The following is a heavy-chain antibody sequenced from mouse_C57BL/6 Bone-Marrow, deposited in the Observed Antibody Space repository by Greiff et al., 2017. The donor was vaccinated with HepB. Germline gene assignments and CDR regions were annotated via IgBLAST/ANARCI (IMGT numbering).Heavy chain of an antibody. Sequence: QVQLQQSGAELVRPGASVTLSCKASGYTFTDYEMHWVKQTPVHGLEWIGAIDPETGGTAYNQKFKGKAKLTAVTSASTAYMELSSLTNEDSAVYYCTNDYGGAWFAYWGQGTLVTVSA. V-gene: IGHV1-15*01. CDR3: TNDYGGAWFAY. J-gene: IGHJ3*01. D-gene: IGHD2-4*01. CDR2: IDPETGGT. CDR1: GYTFTDYE.